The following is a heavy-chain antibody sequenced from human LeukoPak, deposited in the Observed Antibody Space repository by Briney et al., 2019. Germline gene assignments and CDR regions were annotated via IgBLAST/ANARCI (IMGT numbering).Heavy chain of an antibody. D-gene: IGHD3-22*01. CDR3: ATGRSNSGYYHFDF. V-gene: IGHV1-2*06. Sequence: ASVKVSCKASGYPFINYYIHWVRQAPGQGLEWMGRINPNSGGANYAQMSRGRVIMTADTSINTAYMELTWLTSADTALYYCATGRSNSGYYHFDFWGQGPLVTVSS. J-gene: IGHJ4*02. CDR2: INPNSGGA. CDR1: GYPFINYY.